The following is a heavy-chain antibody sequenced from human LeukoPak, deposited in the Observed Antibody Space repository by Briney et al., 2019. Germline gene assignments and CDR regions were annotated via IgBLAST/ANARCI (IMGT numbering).Heavy chain of an antibody. Sequence: ASVKVSCKASGYTFTSYYMHWVRQAPGQGLEWMGIINPSGGSTSYAQKFQGRVTMTRDMSTSTVYMELSSLRSEDTAVYYCARGEVVVVAAAIDNWFDPWGQGTLVTVSS. CDR2: INPSGGST. CDR1: GYTFTSYY. V-gene: IGHV1-46*01. CDR3: ARGEVVVVAAAIDNWFDP. J-gene: IGHJ5*02. D-gene: IGHD2-2*02.